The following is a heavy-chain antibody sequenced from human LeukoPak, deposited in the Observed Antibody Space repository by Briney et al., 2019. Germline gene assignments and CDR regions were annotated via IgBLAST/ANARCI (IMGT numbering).Heavy chain of an antibody. J-gene: IGHJ4*02. Sequence: SETLSLTCAVSGGSFSGYYWSWIRQPPGKGLEWIGEINHSGSTNYNPSLKSRVTISVDTSKNQFSLKLSSVTAADTAVYYCANGPLDYGEPFDCWGQGTLVTVSS. CDR1: GGSFSGYY. CDR2: INHSGST. D-gene: IGHD4-17*01. CDR3: ANGPLDYGEPFDC. V-gene: IGHV4-34*01.